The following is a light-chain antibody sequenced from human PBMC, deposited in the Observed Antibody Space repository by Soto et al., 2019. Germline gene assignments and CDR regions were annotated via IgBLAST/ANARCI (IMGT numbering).Light chain of an antibody. CDR2: GAS. Sequence: EIVLTQSPGTLALSPGDIATLSCRASQSINKAYFVWYHVKPCQAPRRLIYGASSRATGIPDRFSGRGFGTDFTLTISRLEPEDFAVYYCQHSGDFRWTFGQGTKV. CDR3: QHSGDFRWT. J-gene: IGKJ1*01. CDR1: QSINKAY. V-gene: IGKV3-20*01.